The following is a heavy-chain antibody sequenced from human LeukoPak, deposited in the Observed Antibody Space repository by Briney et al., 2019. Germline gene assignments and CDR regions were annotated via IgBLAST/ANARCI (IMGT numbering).Heavy chain of an antibody. D-gene: IGHD2-2*01. CDR3: ARDCSTRCQGPVFDN. V-gene: IGHV1-46*01. J-gene: IGHJ4*02. CDR1: GYTFTSNY. Sequence: GASVKVSCKASGYTFTSNYMHRVRQAPGQGLEWMGIIHPSGGNTNYAQKFQGRVAMTRDTSTSTVYMELSSPRSEDTAIYYCARDCSTRCQGPVFDNWGQGTLVTVSS. CDR2: IHPSGGNT.